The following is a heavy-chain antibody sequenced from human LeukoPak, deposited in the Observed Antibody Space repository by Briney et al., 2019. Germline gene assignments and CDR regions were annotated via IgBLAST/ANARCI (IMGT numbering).Heavy chain of an antibody. CDR1: GFTFSSYG. V-gene: IGHV3-23*01. J-gene: IGHJ4*02. CDR2: ISGSGGST. D-gene: IGHD5-24*01. Sequence: GGSLRLSCAASGFTFSSYGMSWVRQAPGKGLEWVSAISGSGGSTYYADSVKGRFTISRDNSKNTLYLQMNSLRAEDTAVYCCAKGGDGYNIGYWGQGTLVTVSS. CDR3: AKGGDGYNIGY.